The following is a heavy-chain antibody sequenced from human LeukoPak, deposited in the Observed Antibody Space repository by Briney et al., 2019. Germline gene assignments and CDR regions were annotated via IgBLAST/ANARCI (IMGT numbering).Heavy chain of an antibody. J-gene: IGHJ4*02. D-gene: IGHD3-22*01. CDR1: GFTFSTYA. CDR3: AKYYYDSSGYYDAAPLDS. CDR2: ISDNGYTT. V-gene: IGHV3-23*01. Sequence: PGGSLRLSCAGSGFTFSTYAMSWVRQAPGKGLEWVSSISDNGYTTYYADSVRGRFTISRDNSNNTVYMQMIGLRGEDTAVYFCAKYYYDSSGYYDAAPLDSWGQGTLVTVFS.